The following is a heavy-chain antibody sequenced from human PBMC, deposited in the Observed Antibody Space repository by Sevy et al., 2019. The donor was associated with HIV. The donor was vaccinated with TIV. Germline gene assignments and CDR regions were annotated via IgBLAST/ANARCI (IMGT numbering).Heavy chain of an antibody. CDR3: ASTRFNYYDSSGYSF. D-gene: IGHD3-22*01. J-gene: IGHJ4*02. CDR2: ISRSSSYI. CDR1: GFTFSSYS. V-gene: IGHV3-21*01. Sequence: GGSLRLSCAASGFTFSSYSMNWVRQAPGKGLEWVSSISRSSSYIYYADSVKGRFTISRDNAKNSLYLQMNSLRAEDTAVYYCASTRFNYYDSSGYSFWVQGTLVTVSS.